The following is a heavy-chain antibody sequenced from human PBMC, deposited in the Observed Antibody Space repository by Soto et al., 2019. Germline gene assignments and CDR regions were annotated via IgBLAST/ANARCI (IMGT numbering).Heavy chain of an antibody. CDR1: GDSISSHY. V-gene: IGHV4-59*11. CDR3: ARIPQGYFDY. D-gene: IGHD2-21*01. Sequence: SETLPLTCTVSGDSISSHYWSWIRQPPGKGLEWIGYISYTGSTNYNPSLKSRVTMSLDTSKNHFSLSLTSVTAADTALYYCARIPQGYFDYWGQGLLVTVSS. CDR2: ISYTGST. J-gene: IGHJ4*02.